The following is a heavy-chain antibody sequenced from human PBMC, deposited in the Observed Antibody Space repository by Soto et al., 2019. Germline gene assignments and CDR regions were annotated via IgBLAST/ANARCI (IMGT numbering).Heavy chain of an antibody. D-gene: IGHD1-1*01. Sequence: QVQLVESGGGVVQPGRSLRLSCAASGFTLSDYGMHWVRQAPGKGLEWVAMISHDGTTKYWADSEKGRFTISRDNSKNALYLQMNSLRAEDTALYYCAKDRRDGEYNSVYDFWGQGALVTVSS. J-gene: IGHJ4*02. CDR1: GFTLSDYG. CDR2: ISHDGTTK. V-gene: IGHV3-30*18. CDR3: AKDRRDGEYNSVYDF.